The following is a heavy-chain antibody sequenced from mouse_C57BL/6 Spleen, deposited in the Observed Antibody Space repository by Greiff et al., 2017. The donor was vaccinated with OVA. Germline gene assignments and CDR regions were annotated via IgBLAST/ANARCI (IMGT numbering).Heavy chain of an antibody. D-gene: IGHD1-1*01. CDR3: AREGYYGSSSSFAY. Sequence: EVMLVESGGGLVKPGGSLKLSCAASGFTFSSYAMSWVRQTPEKRLEWVATISDGGSYTYYPDNVKGRFTISRDNAKNNLYLQMSHLKSEDTAMYYCAREGYYGSSSSFAYWGQGTLVTVSA. V-gene: IGHV5-4*01. CDR1: GFTFSSYA. CDR2: ISDGGSYT. J-gene: IGHJ3*01.